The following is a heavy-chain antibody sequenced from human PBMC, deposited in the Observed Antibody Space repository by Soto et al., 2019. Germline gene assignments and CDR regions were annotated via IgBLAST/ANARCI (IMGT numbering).Heavy chain of an antibody. V-gene: IGHV3-21*06. J-gene: IGHJ3*01. CDR1: EFTFSSYS. Sequence: EVQLVESGGGLVKPGGSQRLSCVDSEFTFSSYSMNWVRQAPGKGLEWVSSISSRSTVIFYADSLKGRFTIFRDNAKNSLYLQMNSLRVEDTAVYYCVRGGRGYTRDDVFDVWGQGTMVTVSS. CDR2: ISSRSTVI. D-gene: IGHD6-25*01. CDR3: VRGGRGYTRDDVFDV.